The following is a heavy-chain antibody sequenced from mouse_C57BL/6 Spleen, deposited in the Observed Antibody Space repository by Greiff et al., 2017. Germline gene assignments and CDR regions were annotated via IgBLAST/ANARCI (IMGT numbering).Heavy chain of an antibody. Sequence: EVMLVESGEGLVKPGGSLKLSCAASGFTFSSYAMSWVRQTPEKRLEWVAYISSGGDYIYYADTVKGGFPISRDNARNTLYLQMSSLKSEDTAMYYCTREGKYYGSSYEAWFAYWGQGTLVTVSA. CDR2: ISSGGDYI. J-gene: IGHJ3*01. V-gene: IGHV5-9-1*02. CDR3: TREGKYYGSSYEAWFAY. CDR1: GFTFSSYA. D-gene: IGHD1-1*01.